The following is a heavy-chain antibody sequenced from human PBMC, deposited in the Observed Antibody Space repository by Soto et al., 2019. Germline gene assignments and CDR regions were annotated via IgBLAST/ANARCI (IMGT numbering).Heavy chain of an antibody. CDR1: GGSISSSSYY. CDR3: ARHNEYQLLAWFDP. D-gene: IGHD2-2*01. Sequence: KPSETLSLTCTVSGGSISSSSYYWGWIRQPPGKGLEWIGSIYYSGSTYYNPSLKSRVTISVDTSKNQFSLKLSSVTAADTAVYYCARHNEYQLLAWFDPWGQGTLVTV. CDR2: IYYSGST. V-gene: IGHV4-39*01. J-gene: IGHJ5*02.